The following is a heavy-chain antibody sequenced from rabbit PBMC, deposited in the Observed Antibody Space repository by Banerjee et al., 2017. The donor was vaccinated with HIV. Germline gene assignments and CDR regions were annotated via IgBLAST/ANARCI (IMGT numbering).Heavy chain of an antibody. J-gene: IGHJ4*01. CDR3: ARDLDGVIGWNFGW. Sequence: QSLEESGGGLVQPEGSLALTCKASGFSFSSSDYICWVRQAPGKGLEWISCIAGSSSGFTYSATWAKGRFTFSKTSSTTVTLQMTSLTAADTATYFCARDLDGVIGWNFGWWGQGTLVPVS. CDR1: GFSFSSSDY. D-gene: IGHD1-1*01. V-gene: IGHV1S40*01. CDR2: IAGSSSGFT.